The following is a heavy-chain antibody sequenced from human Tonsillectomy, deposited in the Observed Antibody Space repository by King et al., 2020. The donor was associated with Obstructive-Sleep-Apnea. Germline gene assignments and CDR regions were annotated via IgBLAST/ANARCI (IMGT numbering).Heavy chain of an antibody. CDR3: ARQRHQFDGYYTTLDS. CDR1: GYSFSVYW. D-gene: IGHD3-3*01. CDR2: LHPGYSQT. Sequence: QLVQSGAEVKKPGESLKISCKGAGYSFSVYWIGWVRQMPGKGLEWMGWLHPGYSQTRHSPSFQPQVPLSAAKSTTTAYLQWGSLKAPDTAIYYCARQRHQFDGYYTTLDSWGQGTLVTVSS. J-gene: IGHJ5*01. V-gene: IGHV5-51*01.